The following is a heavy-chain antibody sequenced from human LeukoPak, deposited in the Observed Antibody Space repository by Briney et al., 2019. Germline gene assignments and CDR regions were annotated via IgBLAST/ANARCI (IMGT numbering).Heavy chain of an antibody. J-gene: IGHJ4*02. Sequence: SETLSLTCAVSGGSISSSNWWSWVRQPPGKGLEWIGEINHSGSTNYNPSLKSRVTISVDTSKNQFSLKVNSVTAADTAVYYCARTPYYDYVWGSYRYAFDYWGQGTLVTVSS. D-gene: IGHD3-16*02. CDR3: ARTPYYDYVWGSYRYAFDY. V-gene: IGHV4-4*02. CDR1: GGSISSSNW. CDR2: INHSGST.